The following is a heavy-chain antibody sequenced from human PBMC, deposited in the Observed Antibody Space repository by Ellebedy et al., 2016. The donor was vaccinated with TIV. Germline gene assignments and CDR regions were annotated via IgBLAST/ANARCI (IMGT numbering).Heavy chain of an antibody. CDR2: IKEDGSEK. J-gene: IGHJ4*02. CDR3: ARDLSGSLGIAAAGMGYFDL. V-gene: IGHV3-7*01. CDR1: GFTFGSYW. Sequence: GGSLRLSCEASGFTFGSYWMNWVRQAPGKGLEWVANIKEDGSEKYYVDSVKGRFTISRDNVKNSLYLEMNSLRAEDTAVFYCARDLSGSLGIAAAGMGYFDLWGQGTLVIVSS. D-gene: IGHD6-13*01.